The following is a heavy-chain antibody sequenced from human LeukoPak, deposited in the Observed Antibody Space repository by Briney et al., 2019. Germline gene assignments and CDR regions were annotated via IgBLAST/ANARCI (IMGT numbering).Heavy chain of an antibody. CDR2: IGTGGAPT. V-gene: IGHV3-23*01. CDR1: GSTFSRFG. CDR3: ARMGWVRVAGGDQD. D-gene: IGHD6-19*01. J-gene: IGHJ4*02. Sequence: PGGALRLSCAASGSTFSRFGINWVRQAPGKGLEWVSVIGTGGAPTYYAESGRRRFTIDRDNSKNTLFMQMNSLRAEDTAIYYCARMGWVRVAGGDQDWGQGTLVTVSS.